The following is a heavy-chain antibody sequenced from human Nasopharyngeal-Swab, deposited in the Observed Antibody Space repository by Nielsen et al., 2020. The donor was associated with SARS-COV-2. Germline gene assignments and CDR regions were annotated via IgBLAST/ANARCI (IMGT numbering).Heavy chain of an antibody. D-gene: IGHD1-26*01. J-gene: IGHJ3*02. CDR3: ARVNPISGSYYDAIDI. CDR1: GFSFSVSS. V-gene: IGHV3-73*01. Sequence: GGSLRLYCAASGFSFSVSSLNWVRQASGKGLEWVGRIRSKVNSYATTYGVSVKGRFTISRDDSKNTAYLQMNSLKTEDTAVYYCARVNPISGSYYDAIDIWGQGTMVTVSS. CDR2: IRSKVNSYAT.